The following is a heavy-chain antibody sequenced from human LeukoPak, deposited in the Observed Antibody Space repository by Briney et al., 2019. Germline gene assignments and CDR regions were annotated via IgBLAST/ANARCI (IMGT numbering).Heavy chain of an antibody. V-gene: IGHV3-23*01. J-gene: IGHJ4*02. Sequence: GGSLRLSCVVSGFTFSDYAMSWVRQPPGKGLEWVSGISRSNGRTYYADSVKGRSTISRDNSKNTLYLQMNSLRAEDTAVYYCAKSRARRDGSAGSIDHWGQGALVTVSS. CDR2: ISRSNGRT. D-gene: IGHD2-15*01. CDR3: AKSRARRDGSAGSIDH. CDR1: GFTFSDYA.